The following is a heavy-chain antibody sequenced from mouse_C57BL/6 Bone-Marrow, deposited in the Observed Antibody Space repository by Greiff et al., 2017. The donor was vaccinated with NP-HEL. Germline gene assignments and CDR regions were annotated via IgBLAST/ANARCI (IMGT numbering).Heavy chain of an antibody. Sequence: EVQLVESGGGLVQPGGSLKLSCAASGFTFSDYGMAWVRQAPRKGPEWVAFISNLAYSIYSADTVTGRFTISRENAKNTLYLEMSSLRSEDTAMYYCARQGKLQRDHYAMDDWGQGTSVTVSS. J-gene: IGHJ4*01. CDR2: ISNLAYSI. CDR1: GFTFSDYG. V-gene: IGHV5-15*01. D-gene: IGHD2-1*01. CDR3: ARQGKLQRDHYAMDD.